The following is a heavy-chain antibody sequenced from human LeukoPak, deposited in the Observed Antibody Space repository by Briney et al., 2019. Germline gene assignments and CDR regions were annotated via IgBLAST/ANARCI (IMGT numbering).Heavy chain of an antibody. Sequence: GGSLRLSCAASGFTFSSYSMNWVRQAPGKGLEWVSSISSSSSYIYYADSVKGRFTISRDNAKNSQYLQMNSLRAEDTAVYYCARGQYDILKDFDYWGQGTLVTVSS. CDR2: ISSSSSYI. V-gene: IGHV3-21*01. J-gene: IGHJ4*02. CDR1: GFTFSSYS. D-gene: IGHD3-9*01. CDR3: ARGQYDILKDFDY.